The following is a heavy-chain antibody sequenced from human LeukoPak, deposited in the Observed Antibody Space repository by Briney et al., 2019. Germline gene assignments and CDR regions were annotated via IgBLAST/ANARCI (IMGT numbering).Heavy chain of an antibody. V-gene: IGHV3-30-3*01. CDR1: GFSFSNFA. J-gene: IGHJ5*02. CDR2: ISYGGSDK. CDR3: ARVYCGRTTCDPWLDP. Sequence: GGSLRLSCAASGFSFSNFALSWVRQAPGKGLDWVAVISYGGSDKYYADSVKGRFTISRDNSKSTMYLQMNSLRGDDTAVYYCARVYCGRTTCDPWLDPWGQGTLVTVSS. D-gene: IGHD2-21*01.